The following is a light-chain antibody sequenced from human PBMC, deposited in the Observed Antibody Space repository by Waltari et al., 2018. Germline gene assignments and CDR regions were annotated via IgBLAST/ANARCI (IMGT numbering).Light chain of an antibody. CDR2: YVT. V-gene: IGLV3-21*04. CDR3: QVWDSSSDPVV. J-gene: IGLJ3*02. Sequence: SFVLTQPPSVSVAPGKTAKITCGGNDIGSKNVHWYQQKPGQAPVVVVYYVTDRPSGIPERFSGSTSGNTATLTITRVEAGDEAAYFCQVWDSSSDPVVFGGGTKLTVL. CDR1: DIGSKN.